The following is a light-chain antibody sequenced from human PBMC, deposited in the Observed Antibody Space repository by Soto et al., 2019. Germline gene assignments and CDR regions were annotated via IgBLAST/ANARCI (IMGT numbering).Light chain of an antibody. CDR1: QTISSW. CDR3: QQSNSITWT. Sequence: IQMTQSPSTLSGSVGDGVTITCRASQTISSWLAWYQQKPGKAPKVLIYAASSLQSGVPSRFSGSGSETDFTLTISSLQPEDFATYSCQQSNSITWTFGQGTKVDIK. J-gene: IGKJ1*01. CDR2: AAS. V-gene: IGKV1-39*01.